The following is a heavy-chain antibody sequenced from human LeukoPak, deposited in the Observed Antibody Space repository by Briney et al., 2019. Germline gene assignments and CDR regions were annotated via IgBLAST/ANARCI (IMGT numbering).Heavy chain of an antibody. Sequence: SQTLSLTCAISGDSFSSNSAAWNWIRQSPSRGLEWLGRTYYRSTWYNDYAVSVRGRITVNPDTSKNQFSLHLNSVTPEDTAVYYCARRLTQYDCFDPWGQGILVTVSS. D-gene: IGHD2-2*01. CDR1: GDSFSSNSAA. V-gene: IGHV6-1*01. J-gene: IGHJ5*02. CDR2: TYYRSTWYN. CDR3: ARRLTQYDCFDP.